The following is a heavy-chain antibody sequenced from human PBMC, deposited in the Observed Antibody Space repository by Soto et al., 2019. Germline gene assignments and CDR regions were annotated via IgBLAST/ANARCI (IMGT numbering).Heavy chain of an antibody. CDR1: GFTFSSYG. D-gene: IGHD6-13*01. CDR2: IWYDGGNK. CDR3: ARDGGRIAAAGTGFDY. V-gene: IGHV3-33*01. J-gene: IGHJ4*02. Sequence: QVQLVESGGGVVQPGRSLRLSCAASGFTFSSYGMHWVRQAPGKGLEWVAVIWYDGGNKYYADSVKGRFTISRDNSKNTLYLQMNSLRAEDTAVYYCARDGGRIAAAGTGFDYWGQGTLVTVSS.